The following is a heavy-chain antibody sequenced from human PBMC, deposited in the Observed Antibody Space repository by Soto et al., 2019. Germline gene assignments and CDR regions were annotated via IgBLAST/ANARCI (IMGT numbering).Heavy chain of an antibody. CDR3: ARQDVRHIVVVTAIYDAFDI. CDR2: IYPGDSDT. D-gene: IGHD2-21*02. J-gene: IGHJ3*02. Sequence: PGESLKISCKGSGYSFTSYWIGWVRQMPGKGLEWMGIIYPGDSDTRYSPSFQGQVTISADKSISTAYLQWSSLKASDTAMYYCARQDVRHIVVVTAIYDAFDIWGQGTMVNVSS. V-gene: IGHV5-51*01. CDR1: GYSFTSYW.